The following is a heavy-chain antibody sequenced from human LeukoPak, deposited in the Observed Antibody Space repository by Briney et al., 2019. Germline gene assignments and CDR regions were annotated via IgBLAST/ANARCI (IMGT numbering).Heavy chain of an antibody. CDR1: GFTFSSYG. J-gene: IGHJ4*02. D-gene: IGHD1-1*01. CDR3: AKGATGTTRVSYDY. V-gene: IGHV3-23*01. CDR2: IISGSGGNT. Sequence: PGGSLRLSCAASGFTFSSYGMSWVRQAPGKGPEWVSVIISGSGGNTYYADSVKGRFITSRDNSKNTVYLQMNSLRVEDTAVYYCAKGATGTTRVSYDYWGQGTLVTVSS.